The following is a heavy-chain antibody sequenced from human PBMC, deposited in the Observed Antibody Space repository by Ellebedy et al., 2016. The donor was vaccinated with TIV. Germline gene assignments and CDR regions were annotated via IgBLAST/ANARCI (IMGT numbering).Heavy chain of an antibody. V-gene: IGHV3-7*01. CDR3: ASSSKYYNMWDS. CDR2: IRQDGIEQ. J-gene: IGHJ4*02. CDR1: GFSISSYW. Sequence: GESLKISCAASGFSISSYWMGWVRQAPGMGLEWIANIRQDGIEQFYADSVKGRFTIARDNAKNSLLLHMNSLRDEDTALYYYASSSKYYNMWDSWGQGTLVTVSS. D-gene: IGHD3-9*01.